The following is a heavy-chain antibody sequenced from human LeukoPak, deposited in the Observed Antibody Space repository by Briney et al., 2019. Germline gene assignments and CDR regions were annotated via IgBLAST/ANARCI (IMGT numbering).Heavy chain of an antibody. V-gene: IGHV1-69*01. CDR2: IIPIFGTA. CDR3: ASCEIYGSGSSV. J-gene: IGHJ6*04. D-gene: IGHD3-10*01. Sequence: SVKLSCKASGGTFSSYAISWVRQAPGQGLEWMGGIIPIFGTANYAQKFQVRVTITADESTSTAYMDLSSLSSEDTAVYYCASCEIYGSGSSVWGKGTTVTVSS. CDR1: GGTFSSYA.